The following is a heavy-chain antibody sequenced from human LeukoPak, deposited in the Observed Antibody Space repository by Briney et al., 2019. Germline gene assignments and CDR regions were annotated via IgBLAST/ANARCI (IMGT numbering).Heavy chain of an antibody. CDR2: ISSSGSTI. CDR1: GFTFSDYY. D-gene: IGHD5-24*01. Sequence: GGSLRLSCAASGFTFSDYYMSWIRQAPGKGLEWVSYISSSGSTIYYADSVKGRFTISRDNAKNSLYLQMDSLRAEDTAVYYCARDPGRDGYYRNFDYWGQGTLVTVSS. V-gene: IGHV3-11*01. CDR3: ARDPGRDGYYRNFDY. J-gene: IGHJ4*02.